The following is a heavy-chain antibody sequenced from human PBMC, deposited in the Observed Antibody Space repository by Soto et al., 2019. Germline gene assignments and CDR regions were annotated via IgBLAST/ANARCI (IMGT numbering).Heavy chain of an antibody. V-gene: IGHV4-4*07. Sequence: SETLSLTCTVTGGAISGYYWTWMRQSAGGGLEWIGRIYSSGSTNYNPSLKSRVTISLDTSMNHFSLRLSSVTAADTAVYYCARGQRFSDWFDPWGQGTLVTVLL. CDR1: GGAISGYY. CDR3: ARGQRFSDWFDP. CDR2: IYSSGST. D-gene: IGHD3-3*01. J-gene: IGHJ5*02.